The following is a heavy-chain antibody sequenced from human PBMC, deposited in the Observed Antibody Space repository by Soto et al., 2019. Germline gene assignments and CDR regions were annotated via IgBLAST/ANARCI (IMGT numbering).Heavy chain of an antibody. D-gene: IGHD1-1*01. CDR2: IYYNGST. Sequence: QLQLQESGPGLVKPSETLSLTCTVSGGSISSSPYYWAWIRQPPGKGLQWIGNIYYNGSTFYNPSLRSRVTISIDTSKSQFSLGLSSVTASDTAVYYCARHGPLTNNWNQLNCWGQGTLVTVSS. J-gene: IGHJ4*02. CDR3: ARHGPLTNNWNQLNC. CDR1: GGSISSSPYY. V-gene: IGHV4-39*01.